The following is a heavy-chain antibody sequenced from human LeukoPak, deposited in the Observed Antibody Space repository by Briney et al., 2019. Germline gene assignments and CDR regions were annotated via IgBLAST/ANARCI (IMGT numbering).Heavy chain of an antibody. CDR3: AKDIFGGDYYYYYMDV. J-gene: IGHJ6*03. CDR2: ISWSSGSI. V-gene: IGHV3-9*01. D-gene: IGHD3-3*01. Sequence: GGSLRLSCAASGFTFDDYAMHWVRQAPGKGLEWVSGISWSSGSIGYADSVKGRFTISRDNAKNSLYLQMNSLRAEDTALYYCAKDIFGGDYYYYYMDVWGKGTAVTVSS. CDR1: GFTFDDYA.